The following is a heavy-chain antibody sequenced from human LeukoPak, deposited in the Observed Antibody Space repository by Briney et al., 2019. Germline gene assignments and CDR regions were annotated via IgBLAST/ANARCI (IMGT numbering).Heavy chain of an antibody. J-gene: IGHJ4*02. CDR3: ATQAEGRESSWDF. CDR2: IGGNGGDT. Sequence: PGGSLRLSCTPSGFTFSTYVMTCVPEAPGKGLEWVSGIGGNGGDTNYADPEKGRFTISRDNSKNTVYLQMNSPRAEDTAVYFCATQAEGRESSWDFWGQGTLVTVSS. CDR1: GFTFSTYV. V-gene: IGHV3-23*01. D-gene: IGHD1-26*01.